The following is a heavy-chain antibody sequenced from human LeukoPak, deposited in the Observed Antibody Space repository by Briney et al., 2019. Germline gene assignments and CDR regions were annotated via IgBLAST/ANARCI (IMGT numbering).Heavy chain of an antibody. V-gene: IGHV3-11*01. J-gene: IGHJ3*02. CDR3: GRDFGLFGTKRSFDI. Sequence: GGSLRLSCAASGFTFNYYMGWIRQAPGKGLEWVSYIGGSGSITFYADSVKGRLTISRDNAKNSVYLQMNSLRAEDTAVYYCGRDFGLFGTKRSFDIWGQGTMVTVSS. D-gene: IGHD1-7*01. CDR1: GFTFNYY. CDR2: IGGSGSIT.